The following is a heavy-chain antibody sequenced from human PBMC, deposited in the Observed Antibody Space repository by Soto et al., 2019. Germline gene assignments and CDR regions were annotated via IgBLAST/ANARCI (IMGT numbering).Heavy chain of an antibody. CDR2: ISSNGIST. D-gene: IGHD2-15*01. Sequence: PAGSLRLSCSASRFALSSYAMHWVRQAPGKGLEYVSSISSNGISTYYADSVKGRFTISRDNSQNTLYIQMNSLRPDDTALYYCVKDEGFCTGGNCYSVARGGFDLWGQGTMVTVSS. J-gene: IGHJ3*01. CDR3: VKDEGFCTGGNCYSVARGGFDL. V-gene: IGHV3-64D*06. CDR1: RFALSSYA.